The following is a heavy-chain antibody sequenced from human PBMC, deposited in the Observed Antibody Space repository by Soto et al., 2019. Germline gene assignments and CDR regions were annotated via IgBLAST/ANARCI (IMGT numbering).Heavy chain of an antibody. CDR2: ISKSSTTI. J-gene: IGHJ6*02. V-gene: IGHV3-48*02. CDR3: ARDPPNFYYYGMDV. CDR1: GFTLSTYS. Sequence: PGGSLRLSCIASGFTLSTYSMTWVRQAPGKGLEWLSYISKSSTTINYADSVKGRFTISRDNAKNSVYLEMSSLRDEDSAVYYCARDPPNFYYYGMDVLGQGTTVTVSS.